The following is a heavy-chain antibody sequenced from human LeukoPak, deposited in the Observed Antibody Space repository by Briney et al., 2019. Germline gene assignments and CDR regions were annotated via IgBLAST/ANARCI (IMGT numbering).Heavy chain of an antibody. CDR2: INSDGSIT. J-gene: IGHJ4*02. CDR3: ARDRVYCGSTSCNAYYFDY. D-gene: IGHD2-2*01. Sequence: GGSLRLSCAASGFSFSGYWLHWVRQAPGKGLVWVSRINSDGSITTYADSVKGRFTISRDNAKNTMYLQMNSLRAEDAAVYYCARDRVYCGSTSCNAYYFDYWGQGTLVTVSS. V-gene: IGHV3-74*01. CDR1: GFSFSGYW.